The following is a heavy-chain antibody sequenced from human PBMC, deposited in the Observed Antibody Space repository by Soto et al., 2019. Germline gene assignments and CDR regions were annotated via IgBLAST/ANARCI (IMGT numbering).Heavy chain of an antibody. J-gene: IGHJ4*02. CDR2: ISGSGGST. CDR1: GFTFSSYA. V-gene: IGHV3-23*01. D-gene: IGHD6-19*01. Sequence: EVQLLESGGGLVQPGGSLRLSCAASGFTFSSYAMSCVRQAPGKGLEWVSAISGSGGSTYYADSVKGRFTISRDNSKNTLYLQMNSLRAEDTAVYYCAKGSRPQWLVRPLDYWGQGTLVTVSS. CDR3: AKGSRPQWLVRPLDY.